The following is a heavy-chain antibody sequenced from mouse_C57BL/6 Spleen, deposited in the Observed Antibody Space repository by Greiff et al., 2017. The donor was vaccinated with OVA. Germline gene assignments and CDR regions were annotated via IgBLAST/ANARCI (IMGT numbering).Heavy chain of an antibody. CDR1: GYTFTSYG. Sequence: VQLKESGAELARPGASVKLSCTASGYTFTSYGISWVKQRTGQGLEWIGEISPRSGNTYYNEKFKGKATLTADKSSSTAYMELRSLTSEDSAFYFCARCFLAYWRQGTLVTVSA. J-gene: IGHJ3*01. V-gene: IGHV1-81*01. CDR2: ISPRSGNT. CDR3: ARCFLAY.